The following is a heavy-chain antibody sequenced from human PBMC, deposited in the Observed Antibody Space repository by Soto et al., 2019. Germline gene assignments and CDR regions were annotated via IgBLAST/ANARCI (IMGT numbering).Heavy chain of an antibody. J-gene: IGHJ6*02. CDR3: ARDRGGLQFGYYHYYGLDA. CDR1: GGSVSSGSYY. D-gene: IGHD3-10*01. CDR2: IYYSGST. V-gene: IGHV4-61*01. Sequence: SETLSLTCTVSGGSVSSGSYYWSWIRQPPGKGLEWIGYIYYSGSTNYNPSLKSRVTIAVDTSKNQFSLELSSVTAADTAVYYCARDRGGLQFGYYHYYGLDAWGPGTTVTVSS.